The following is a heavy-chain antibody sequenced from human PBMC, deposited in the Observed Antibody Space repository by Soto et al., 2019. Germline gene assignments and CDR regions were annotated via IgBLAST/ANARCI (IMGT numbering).Heavy chain of an antibody. CDR1: GGSISSGGLY. D-gene: IGHD4-17*01. CDR2: IYYTGST. V-gene: IGHV4-31*03. Sequence: QVQLQESGPGLVTSSQTLSLTCTVSGGSISSGGLYWTWIRQPPGKGLEWIGYIYYTGSTYYNPSLKSRLIISIDTYKNQFSLKLNSVTAADTAVYFCARGGDRYGDYNIFDYWGQGTLVTVSS. J-gene: IGHJ4*02. CDR3: ARGGDRYGDYNIFDY.